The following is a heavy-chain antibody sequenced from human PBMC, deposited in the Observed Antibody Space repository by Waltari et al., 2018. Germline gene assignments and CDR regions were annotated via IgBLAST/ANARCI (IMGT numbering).Heavy chain of an antibody. Sequence: EVQLVESGGGVVQLGGSRRLSCAAPGFTFVNNGLNWVRQAPGKGLEWVSFISGSGSAKNYADSVKGRFTISRDNARNSLFLQMDSLRAEDTAVYYCARLPHDSQPGPWGQGTLVTVSS. CDR2: ISGSGSAK. V-gene: IGHV3-48*03. D-gene: IGHD1-1*01. J-gene: IGHJ5*02. CDR1: GFTFVNNG. CDR3: ARLPHDSQPGP.